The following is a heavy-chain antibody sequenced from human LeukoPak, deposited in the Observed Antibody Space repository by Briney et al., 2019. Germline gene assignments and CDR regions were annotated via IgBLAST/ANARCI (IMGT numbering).Heavy chain of an antibody. CDR3: ARDVGAARPSRGSYFDY. CDR2: ISYDGSNK. Sequence: PGWSLTLSCAASGFTFSSYAMHWVHQAPGTGREGAAVISYDGSNKYYADSVKGRFTISRDNSKNTLYLQMNSLRAEDTAVYYCARDVGAARPSRGSYFDYWGQGTLVTVSS. V-gene: IGHV3-30*01. J-gene: IGHJ4*02. CDR1: GFTFSSYA. D-gene: IGHD6-6*01.